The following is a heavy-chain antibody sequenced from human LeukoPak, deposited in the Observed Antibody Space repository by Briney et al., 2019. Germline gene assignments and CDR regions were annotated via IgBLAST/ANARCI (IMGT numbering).Heavy chain of an antibody. CDR3: ARVGVYDSSGYCDY. V-gene: IGHV1-18*01. CDR1: GYTFTSYD. D-gene: IGHD3-22*01. J-gene: IGHJ4*02. CDR2: ISAYNGNT. Sequence: ASVKVSCKASGYTFTSYDINWVRQATGQGLEWMGWISAYNGNTNYAQKLQGRVTMTTDTSTSTAYMELRSLRSDDTAVYYCARVGVYDSSGYCDYWGQGTLVTVSS.